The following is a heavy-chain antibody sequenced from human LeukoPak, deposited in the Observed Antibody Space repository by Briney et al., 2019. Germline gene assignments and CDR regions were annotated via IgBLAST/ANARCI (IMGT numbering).Heavy chain of an antibody. Sequence: GGSLRLSCAASGFTFNDYYMSWIRQAPGKGLEWVARLHADGIERYYVDPVKGRFTISRDNAKNSLHLQMYSLRLDDTAVYYCARGGYSFDYLGQGTLVTVSS. CDR1: GFTFNDYY. CDR3: ARGGYSFDY. D-gene: IGHD5-12*01. CDR2: LHADGIER. V-gene: IGHV3-7*01. J-gene: IGHJ4*02.